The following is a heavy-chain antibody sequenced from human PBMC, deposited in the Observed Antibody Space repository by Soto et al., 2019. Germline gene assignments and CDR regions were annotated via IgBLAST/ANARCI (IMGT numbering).Heavy chain of an antibody. CDR3: ARVPAAAGYYYYYYGMDV. V-gene: IGHV5-51*01. CDR2: IYPSDSDT. Sequence: VESLKISWKGSGYNFAGYWIAWVRQMPGKGLELMGIIYPSDSDTRYRPSFQGHVTISADKSISTAYLQWSSLKASDTAMYYCARVPAAAGYYYYYYGMDVWGQGTTVTASS. J-gene: IGHJ6*02. CDR1: GYNFAGYW. D-gene: IGHD6-13*01.